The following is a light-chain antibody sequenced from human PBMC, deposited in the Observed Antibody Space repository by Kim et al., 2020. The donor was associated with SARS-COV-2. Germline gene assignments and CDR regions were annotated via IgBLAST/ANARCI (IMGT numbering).Light chain of an antibody. V-gene: IGKV3-20*01. CDR2: GAS. J-gene: IGKJ4*01. CDR1: QSISATY. Sequence: LSPGERATLSCRASQSISATYLAWYQQKPGQPPSLLMYGASSRATGVPDRFSGRGSGTDFTLTISRLEPEDFAVYFCQQSGNSFTFGGGTKVEIK. CDR3: QQSGNSFT.